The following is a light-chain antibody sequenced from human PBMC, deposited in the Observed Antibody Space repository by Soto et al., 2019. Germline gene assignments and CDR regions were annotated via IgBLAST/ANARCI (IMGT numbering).Light chain of an antibody. CDR1: SSNFGSNT. CDR2: SNN. V-gene: IGLV1-44*01. CDR3: AAWDDSLNGRYV. Sequence: QSVLTQPPSASGTPGQRVTISCSGSSSNFGSNTVNWYQQLPGTAPKLLIYSNNQRPSGVPDRFSGSKPGTSASLAISGLQSEDEADYYCAAWDDSLNGRYVFGTGTKSPS. J-gene: IGLJ1*01.